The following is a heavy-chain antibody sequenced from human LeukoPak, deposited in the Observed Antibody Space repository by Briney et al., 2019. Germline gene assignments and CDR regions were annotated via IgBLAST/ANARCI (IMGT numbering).Heavy chain of an antibody. V-gene: IGHV4-61*02. D-gene: IGHD1-26*01. CDR1: GGSISSGSYY. CDR2: IYTSGST. Sequence: PSQTLSLTCTVSGGSISSGSYYWSWIRQPAGKGLEWIGRIYTSGSTNYNPSLKSRVTISVDTSKNQFSLKLSSVTAADTAVYYCARDYIGGSYSYYYYYMDVWGKGTTVTISS. CDR3: ARDYIGGSYSYYYYYMDV. J-gene: IGHJ6*03.